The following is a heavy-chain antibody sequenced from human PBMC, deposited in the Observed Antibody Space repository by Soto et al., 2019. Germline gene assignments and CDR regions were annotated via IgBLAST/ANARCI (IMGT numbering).Heavy chain of an antibody. CDR2: IYYSGST. D-gene: IGHD4-17*01. Sequence: ETLSLTCTVSGGSISSYYWSWIRQPPGKGLEWIGYIYYSGSTNYNPSLKSRVTISVDTSKNQFSLKLSSVTAADTAVYYCARDLWDYGGNLYFQHWGQGTLVTVSS. CDR3: ARDLWDYGGNLYFQH. CDR1: GGSISSYY. J-gene: IGHJ1*01. V-gene: IGHV4-59*01.